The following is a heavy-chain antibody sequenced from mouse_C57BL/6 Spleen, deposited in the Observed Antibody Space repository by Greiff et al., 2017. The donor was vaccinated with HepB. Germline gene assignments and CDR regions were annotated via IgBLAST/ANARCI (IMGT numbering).Heavy chain of an antibody. V-gene: IGHV1-53*01. CDR1: GYTFTSYW. Sequence: QVQLQQPGTELVKPGASVKLSCKASGYTFTSYWMHWVKQRPGQGLEWIGNINPSNGGTNYNEKFKSKATLTVDKSSSTAYMQLSSLTSEDSAVYYCARGITTVVAPYYFDSGGQGTTLTVSS. CDR3: ARGITTVVAPYYFDS. D-gene: IGHD1-1*01. CDR2: INPSNGGT. J-gene: IGHJ2*01.